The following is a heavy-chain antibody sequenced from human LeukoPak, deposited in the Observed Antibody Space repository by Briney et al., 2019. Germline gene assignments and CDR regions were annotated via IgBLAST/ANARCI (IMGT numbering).Heavy chain of an antibody. V-gene: IGHV4-39*07. Sequence: SETLSLTCTVPGGSISSSSYYWGWIRQPPGKGLEWIGSIYYSGSTYYNPSLKSRVTISVDTSKNQFSLKLSSVTAADTAVYYCARVGGDSGVLYWGQGTLVTVSS. CDR1: GGSISSSSYY. CDR3: ARVGGDSGVLY. J-gene: IGHJ4*02. CDR2: IYYSGST. D-gene: IGHD2-21*02.